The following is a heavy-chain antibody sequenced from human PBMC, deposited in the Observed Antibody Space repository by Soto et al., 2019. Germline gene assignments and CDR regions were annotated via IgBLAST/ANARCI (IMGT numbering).Heavy chain of an antibody. V-gene: IGHV1-69*02. D-gene: IGHD2-21*01. Sequence: GAPVRVSYQASGGSFISYIFTLVGQAPGQGLEWMGRSIPIQGRADYALKFQDRVTITADRSTQTVYMELRSLRPEDTALYYCAKSLVFVDHAYMDVWGKGTTVTVSS. CDR3: AKSLVFVDHAYMDV. CDR1: GGSFISYI. J-gene: IGHJ6*03. CDR2: SIPIQGRA.